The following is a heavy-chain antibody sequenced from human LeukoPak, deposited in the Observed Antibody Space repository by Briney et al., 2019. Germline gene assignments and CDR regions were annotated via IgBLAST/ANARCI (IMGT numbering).Heavy chain of an antibody. CDR3: ARIMVHGGGY. Sequence: ASVTVSCKASGGTFSSYAISWVRQAPGQGLEWMGGIIPIFGTANYAQKFQGRVTITADESTSTAYMELSSLRSEDTAVYYCARIMVHGGGYWGQGTLVTVSS. D-gene: IGHD2-8*01. J-gene: IGHJ4*02. CDR1: GGTFSSYA. CDR2: IIPIFGTA. V-gene: IGHV1-69*13.